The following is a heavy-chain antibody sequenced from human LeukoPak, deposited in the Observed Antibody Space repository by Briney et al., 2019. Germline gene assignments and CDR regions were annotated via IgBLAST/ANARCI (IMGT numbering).Heavy chain of an antibody. CDR2: IKEDGSHT. J-gene: IGHJ1*01. D-gene: IGHD7-27*01. CDR1: GFTLSHHW. CDR3: TKEHWGPEY. V-gene: IGHV3-7*03. Sequence: HPGGSLRLSCAAPGFTLSHHWMTWVRQAPGKGLEWVANIKEDGSHTNYVDSVKGRFTLSRDNAKNSVYLQMNSLRAEDTAVYYCTKEHWGPEYWGQGTLVTVSS.